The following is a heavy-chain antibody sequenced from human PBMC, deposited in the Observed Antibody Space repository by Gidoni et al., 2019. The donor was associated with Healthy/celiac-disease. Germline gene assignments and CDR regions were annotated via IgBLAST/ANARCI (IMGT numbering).Heavy chain of an antibody. CDR2: ISSNGGSK. Sequence: EVQLVESGGGLVQPGGSLRLPCSASGFTFSSDAMHWVRQAPGKGLEYVSAISSNGGSKYYADSVKGRFTISRDNSKNTLYLQMSSLRAEDTAVYYCVKGSGDPFDYWGQGTLVTVSS. J-gene: IGHJ4*02. CDR3: VKGSGDPFDY. CDR1: GFTFSSDA. V-gene: IGHV3-64D*06. D-gene: IGHD7-27*01.